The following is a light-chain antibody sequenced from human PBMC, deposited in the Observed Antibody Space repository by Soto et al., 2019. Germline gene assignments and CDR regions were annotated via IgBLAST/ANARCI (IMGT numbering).Light chain of an antibody. V-gene: IGLV2-11*01. CDR1: VSDVAGYNY. CDR3: CSYGGTYNLI. J-gene: IGLJ2*01. Sequence: QSVLTQSRSLSGSPGQSVTISCTGTVSDVAGYNYVSWYQQHPGKAPKLMIYDVTKRPSGVPDRFSGSKSGNTASLTISGLQAEDEADYYCCSYGGTYNLIFGGRTKVTVL. CDR2: DVT.